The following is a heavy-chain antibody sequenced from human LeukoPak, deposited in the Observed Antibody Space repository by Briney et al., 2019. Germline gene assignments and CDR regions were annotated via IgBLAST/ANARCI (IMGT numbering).Heavy chain of an antibody. Sequence: GGSLRLSCAASGFTFSSYWMSWVRQAPGKGLEWVASINEDGSDKHYVDSVKGRLTISRDNAKNSLYLQMNSLRAEDTAVYYCARDTYRFDDYWGQGTLATVSS. CDR2: INEDGSDK. J-gene: IGHJ4*02. V-gene: IGHV3-7*01. CDR1: GFTFSSYW. CDR3: ARDTYRFDDY.